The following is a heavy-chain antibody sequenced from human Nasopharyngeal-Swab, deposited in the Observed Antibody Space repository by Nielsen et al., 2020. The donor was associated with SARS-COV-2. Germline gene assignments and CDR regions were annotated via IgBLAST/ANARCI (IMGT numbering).Heavy chain of an antibody. Sequence: WIRQPPGKGLEWIGEIYYSGSTTYNPSLKSRVTMSMGRSKNQFSLNLNSVTAADTAVYYCATKDYSGPYWPDFDFWGQGTPVTVSS. CDR2: IYYSGST. J-gene: IGHJ4*02. CDR3: ATKDYSGPYWPDFDF. D-gene: IGHD2-8*02. V-gene: IGHV4-28*01.